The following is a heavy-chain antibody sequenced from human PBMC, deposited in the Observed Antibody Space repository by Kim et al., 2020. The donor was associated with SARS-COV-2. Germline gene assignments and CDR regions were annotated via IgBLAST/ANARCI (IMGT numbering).Heavy chain of an antibody. CDR1: GFTFDDYA. J-gene: IGHJ4*02. V-gene: IGHV3-9*01. CDR2: ISWNSGSI. Sequence: GGSLRLSCAASGFTFDDYAMHWVRQAPGKGLEWVSGISWNSGSIGYADSVKGRFTISRDNAKNSLYLQMNSLRAEDTALYYCAKSSSSSYHHYNDFDYWGQGTLVTVSS. D-gene: IGHD2-15*01. CDR3: AKSSSSSYHHYNDFDY.